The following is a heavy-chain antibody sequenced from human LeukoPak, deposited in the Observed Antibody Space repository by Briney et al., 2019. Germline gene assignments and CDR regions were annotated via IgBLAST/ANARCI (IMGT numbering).Heavy chain of an antibody. CDR2: IIPIFGTA. Sequence: SVKVSCKASGGTFSSYAISWVRQAPGQGLEWMGGIIPIFGTANYAQKFQGRVTITADESTSTAYMELSSLSSEDTAMYYCARVGEKYDSSGYYLDYWGQGTLVTVSS. CDR1: GGTFSSYA. J-gene: IGHJ4*02. CDR3: ARVGEKYDSSGYYLDY. D-gene: IGHD3-22*01. V-gene: IGHV1-69*13.